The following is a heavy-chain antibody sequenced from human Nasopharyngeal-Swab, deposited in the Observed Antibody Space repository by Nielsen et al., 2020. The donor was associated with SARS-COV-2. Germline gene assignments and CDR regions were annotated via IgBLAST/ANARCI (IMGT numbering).Heavy chain of an antibody. V-gene: IGHV4-59*07. J-gene: IGHJ4*02. Sequence: SDTLSLTCTVSGGSIISYFWTWIRQTPGKGLEWIGNTYYSGSTHYNPSLESRVTISVDTSKDQFSLELSSATAADTAVYYCASRQWLGGEIDYWGQGTLVTVSS. CDR1: GGSIISYF. CDR2: TYYSGST. D-gene: IGHD6-19*01. CDR3: ASRQWLGGEIDY.